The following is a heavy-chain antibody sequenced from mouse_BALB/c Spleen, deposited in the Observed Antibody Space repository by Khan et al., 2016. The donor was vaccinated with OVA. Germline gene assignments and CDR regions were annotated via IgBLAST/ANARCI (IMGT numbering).Heavy chain of an antibody. CDR2: IAPANGNT. CDR3: ARWPLGY. CDR1: GYNIKDTY. Sequence: VQLQQPGAELVKPGASVKLSCTASGYNIKDTYMPWVEQRPEQGLEWMGRIAPANGNTEYDPKLRGEATITSDPRSNTAYLQLSSLTSEDTAVYYCARWPLGYWGQGTTLTVSS. J-gene: IGHJ2*01. D-gene: IGHD2-10*02. V-gene: IGHV14-3*02.